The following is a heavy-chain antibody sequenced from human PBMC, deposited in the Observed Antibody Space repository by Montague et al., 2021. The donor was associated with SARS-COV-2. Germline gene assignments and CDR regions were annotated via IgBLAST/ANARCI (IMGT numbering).Heavy chain of an antibody. V-gene: IGHV4-39*01. J-gene: IGHJ3*02. D-gene: IGHD3-10*01. Sequence: SETLSLTCTVSGGSITRNYYWGWIRQPPGKGLEWVGNIYYSGTTFINPSLESRVTISVDASKNQFSLSLTSVTAADTAVYYCARPLVRGVPKAFDIWGQGALGIVSS. CDR2: IYYSGTT. CDR3: ARPLVRGVPKAFDI. CDR1: GGSITRNYY.